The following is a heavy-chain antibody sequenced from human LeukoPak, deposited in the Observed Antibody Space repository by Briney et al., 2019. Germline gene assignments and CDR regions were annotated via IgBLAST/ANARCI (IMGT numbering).Heavy chain of an antibody. CDR2: ISAYNGNT. Sequence: GASVKVSCQASGYTFTSYGISWVRQAPGQGLEWMGWISAYNGNTNYAQKLQGRVTMTTDTSTSTAYMELRSLRSDDTAVYYCALGNYAILTGPDWFDPWGQGTLVTVSS. V-gene: IGHV1-18*01. CDR3: ALGNYAILTGPDWFDP. J-gene: IGHJ5*02. CDR1: GYTFTSYG. D-gene: IGHD3-9*01.